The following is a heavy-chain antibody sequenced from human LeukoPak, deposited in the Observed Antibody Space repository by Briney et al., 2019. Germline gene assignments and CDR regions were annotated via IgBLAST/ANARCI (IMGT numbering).Heavy chain of an antibody. J-gene: IGHJ4*02. D-gene: IGHD3-16*01. Sequence: GGSLRLSCAASGFTFSSYSMNWVRQAPGKGLEWVSYISRSGTTIYYADSVKGRFTISRDNAKNSLYLQMNSLRAEDTAVYYCARDRDAPMITGVVWYYFDLWGQGTLVTVSS. V-gene: IGHV3-48*04. CDR2: ISRSGTTI. CDR1: GFTFSSYS. CDR3: ARDRDAPMITGVVWYYFDL.